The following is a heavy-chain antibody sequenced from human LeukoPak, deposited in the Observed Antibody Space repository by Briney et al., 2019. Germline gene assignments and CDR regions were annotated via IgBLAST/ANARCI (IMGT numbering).Heavy chain of an antibody. V-gene: IGHV1-69*05. CDR2: IIPIFGTA. D-gene: IGHD3-22*01. J-gene: IGHJ4*02. Sequence: ASVKVSCKTSGYTFTGYFMHWVRQAPGQGLEWMGRIIPIFGTANYAQKFQGRVTITTDESTSTAYMELSSLRSEDTAVYYCATYYYDSSGYSVDYWGQGTLVTVSS. CDR3: ATYYYDSSGYSVDY. CDR1: GYTFTGYF.